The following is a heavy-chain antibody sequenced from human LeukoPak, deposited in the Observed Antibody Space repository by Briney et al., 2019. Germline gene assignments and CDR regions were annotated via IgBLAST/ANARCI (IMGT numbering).Heavy chain of an antibody. J-gene: IGHJ4*02. CDR2: ISAYNGNT. V-gene: IGHV1-18*01. CDR3: ARGRRRIAAAGTSGYFDY. CDR1: GYTFTSYG. D-gene: IGHD6-13*01. Sequence: ASVKVSCKASGYTFTSYGISWVRQAPGQELEWMGWISAYNGNTNYAQKLQGRVTMTTDTSTSTAYMEPRSLRSDDTAVYYCARGRRRIAAAGTSGYFDYWGQGTLVTVSS.